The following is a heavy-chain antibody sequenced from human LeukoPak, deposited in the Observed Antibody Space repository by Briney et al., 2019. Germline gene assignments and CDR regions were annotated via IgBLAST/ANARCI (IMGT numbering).Heavy chain of an antibody. D-gene: IGHD4-17*01. CDR1: GGSFSGYY. V-gene: IGHV4-34*01. Sequence: SETLSLTCAVYGGSFSGYYWSWIRQPPGKGLEWIGEINHGGSTNYNPSLKSRVTISVDTSKNQFSLKLSSVTAADTAVYYCARNDDYGDYGDYWGQGTLVTVSS. J-gene: IGHJ4*02. CDR3: ARNDDYGDYGDY. CDR2: INHGGST.